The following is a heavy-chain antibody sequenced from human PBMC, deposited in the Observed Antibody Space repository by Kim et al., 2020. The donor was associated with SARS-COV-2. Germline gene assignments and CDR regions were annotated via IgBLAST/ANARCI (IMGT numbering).Heavy chain of an antibody. V-gene: IGHV3-11*01. CDR1: GFTFSDYY. D-gene: IGHD5-12*01. J-gene: IGHJ4*02. CDR2: ISTSGSLK. CDR3: ARYKEARDGYNPFGY. Sequence: GGSLRLSCAASGFTFSDYYMSWIRQAPGKGLQWLSYISTSGSLKHYADSVRGRFTISRDNAKGSLYLQMENLRADDTAVYYCARYKEARDGYNPFGYWRQGTLVTVSS.